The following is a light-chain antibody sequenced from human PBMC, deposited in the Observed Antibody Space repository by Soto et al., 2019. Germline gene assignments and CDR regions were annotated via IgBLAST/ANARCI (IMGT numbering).Light chain of an antibody. Sequence: EIVLTQSPGTLSLTPGERVTLSCRASQSVSSTYLAWYQQKPGQAPKVLIYRASSRATGIPDRFSGSGSGTDFTLTISRLEPEDFAVYYCQQYGSSPLTFGGGTKVDNK. J-gene: IGKJ4*01. CDR2: RAS. CDR1: QSVSSTY. CDR3: QQYGSSPLT. V-gene: IGKV3-20*01.